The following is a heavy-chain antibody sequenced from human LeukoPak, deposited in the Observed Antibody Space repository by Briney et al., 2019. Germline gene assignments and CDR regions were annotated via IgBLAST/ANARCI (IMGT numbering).Heavy chain of an antibody. CDR1: GYTFTNYF. Sequence: ALVKVSCKASGYTFTNYFMHWVRQAPGQGLEWMGVINPSGGGTTYAQRFQGRVTMTRDTSTSTVHMELSSLRSEDTAVYCARGQNKCLGHWGQGTLVTVSS. J-gene: IGHJ4*02. CDR3: ARGQNKCLGH. V-gene: IGHV1-46*01. CDR2: INPSGGGT. D-gene: IGHD2/OR15-2a*01.